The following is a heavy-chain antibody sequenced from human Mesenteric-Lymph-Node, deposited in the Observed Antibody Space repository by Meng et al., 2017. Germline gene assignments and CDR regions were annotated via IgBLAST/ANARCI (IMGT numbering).Heavy chain of an antibody. CDR3: ASLGLGGSGSKNDY. J-gene: IGHJ4*02. D-gene: IGHD3-10*01. Sequence: GESLKISCAASGFTFSSYGMHWVRQAPGKGLEWVAVIWYDGSNKYYADSVKGRFTISRDNSKNTLYLQMNSLRAEDTAVYYCASLGLGGSGSKNDYWGQGTLVTVSS. V-gene: IGHV3-33*01. CDR1: GFTFSSYG. CDR2: IWYDGSNK.